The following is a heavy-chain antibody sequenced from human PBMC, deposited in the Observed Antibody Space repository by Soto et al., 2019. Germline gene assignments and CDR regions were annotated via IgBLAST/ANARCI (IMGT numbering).Heavy chain of an antibody. V-gene: IGHV3-72*01. J-gene: IGHJ4*02. CDR3: ARGPVAMVRGGTPFFDY. CDR1: GFSFSDHY. CDR2: ARNKANRYTT. Sequence: VPLVESGGDLVQPGGSLRLSCTASGFSFSDHYMNWVRQAPGKGLEWVGRARNKANRYTTDYAASVKGRFTISRDDSKTSLYLQMNSLKTDDTAVYYCARGPVAMVRGGTPFFDYWGQGTLVTVSS. D-gene: IGHD3-10*01.